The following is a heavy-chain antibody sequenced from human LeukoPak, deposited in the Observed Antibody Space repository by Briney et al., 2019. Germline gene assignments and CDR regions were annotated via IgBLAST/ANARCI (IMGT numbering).Heavy chain of an antibody. D-gene: IGHD3-10*02. CDR2: IYSGGET. CDR3: ARTAHYVGY. J-gene: IGHJ4*02. V-gene: IGHV3-53*01. Sequence: GGSLRLSCAASGFTVSNNFMRWVRQAPGKGLEWVSLIYSGGETRYADSVKGRFTISRDNAKNSLYLQMNSLRAEDTAVYYCARTAHYVGYWGQGTLVTVSS. CDR1: GFTVSNNF.